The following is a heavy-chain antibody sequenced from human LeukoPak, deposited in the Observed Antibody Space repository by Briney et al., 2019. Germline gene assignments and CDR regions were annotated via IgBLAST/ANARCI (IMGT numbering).Heavy chain of an antibody. CDR1: GETLASYC. V-gene: IGHV1-18*01. CDR3: ARVRPPNIVDSPMDYSYYNGLDV. D-gene: IGHD5-18*01. J-gene: IGHJ6*02. Sequence: GGSVKGSCKASGETLASYCIRRVGQAPGEGLGGGGWVSGFNGYTNYAQKFQGRVTMTINTATRTASVELRSLRSDDTAVYYRARVRPPNIVDSPMDYSYYNGLDVWGQGTTVTVSS. CDR2: VSGFNGYT.